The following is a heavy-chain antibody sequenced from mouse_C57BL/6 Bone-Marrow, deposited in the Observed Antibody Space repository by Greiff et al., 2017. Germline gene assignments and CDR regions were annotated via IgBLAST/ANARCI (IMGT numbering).Heavy chain of an antibody. J-gene: IGHJ2*01. CDR3: TGTTVVAYYFDY. CDR2: IRLKADTHAT. CDR1: GFTFSNYW. Sequence: EVKVEESGGGLVQPGGSMKLSCVASGFTFSNYWMNWVRQSPEKGLEWVAQIRLKADTHATNYAESVKGRFTISRDDSKSSVYLQMNNFRAEDTGIYYCTGTTVVAYYFDYWGQGTTLTVSS. V-gene: IGHV6-3*01. D-gene: IGHD1-1*01.